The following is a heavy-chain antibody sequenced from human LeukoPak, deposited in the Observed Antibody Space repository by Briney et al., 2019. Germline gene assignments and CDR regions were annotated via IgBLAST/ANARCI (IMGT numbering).Heavy chain of an antibody. J-gene: IGHJ6*02. CDR3: ARHAKYCSSTSCAVGYYYGMDV. D-gene: IGHD2-2*01. V-gene: IGHV4-39*01. CDR1: DGSISSSSYY. CDR2: IYYSGST. Sequence: SETLSLTCTVSDGSISSSSYYWGWIRQPPGKGLEWIGSIYYSGSTYYNPSLKSRVTISVDTSKNQFSLKLSSVTAADTAVYYCARHAKYCSSTSCAVGYYYGMDVWGQGTTVTVSS.